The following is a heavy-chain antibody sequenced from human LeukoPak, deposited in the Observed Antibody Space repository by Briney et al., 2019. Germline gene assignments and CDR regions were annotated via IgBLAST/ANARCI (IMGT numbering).Heavy chain of an antibody. Sequence: ASVKVSCKASGYTFTSYDINWVRQAAGQGLEWMGWMNPNSGNTGYAQKFQGRVTMTRNTSISTAYMELSSLRSEDTAVYYCARGRWSTSSNWFDPWGQGTLVTVSS. CDR1: GYTFTSYD. CDR2: MNPNSGNT. CDR3: ARGRWSTSSNWFDP. D-gene: IGHD2-2*01. V-gene: IGHV1-8*01. J-gene: IGHJ5*02.